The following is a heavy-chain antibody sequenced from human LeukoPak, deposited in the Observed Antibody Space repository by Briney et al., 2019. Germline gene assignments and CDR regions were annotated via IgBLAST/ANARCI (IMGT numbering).Heavy chain of an antibody. J-gene: IGHJ6*02. D-gene: IGHD6-13*01. CDR1: GYTFTSYG. Sequence: ASVKVSCKASGYTFTSYGISWVRQAPGQGFEWMGWISAYNGNTNYAQKLQGRVTMTTDTSTSTAYMELRSLRSDDTAVYYCARPEQQLVSGRLYYYGMDVWGQGTTVTVSS. CDR3: ARPEQQLVSGRLYYYGMDV. V-gene: IGHV1-18*01. CDR2: ISAYNGNT.